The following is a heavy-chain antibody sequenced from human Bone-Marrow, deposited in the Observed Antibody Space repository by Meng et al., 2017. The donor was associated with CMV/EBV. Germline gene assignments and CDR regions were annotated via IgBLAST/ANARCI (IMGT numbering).Heavy chain of an antibody. CDR1: GFTFDDYG. CDR3: ARGAIWDFFDY. Sequence: GESLKISCAASGFTFDDYGMNWVRQAPGKGLEWVSGINWNGGSTSYADSVKGRFTISRDNAKNSLSLQMNSLRAEGTALYYCARGAIWDFFDYWGQGTLVTVSS. CDR2: INWNGGST. V-gene: IGHV3-20*04. J-gene: IGHJ4*02. D-gene: IGHD1-26*01.